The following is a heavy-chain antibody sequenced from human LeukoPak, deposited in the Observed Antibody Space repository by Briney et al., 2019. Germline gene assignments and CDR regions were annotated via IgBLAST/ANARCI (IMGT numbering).Heavy chain of an antibody. CDR1: GGTFSIYA. D-gene: IGHD6-6*01. CDR3: ARDLSPYSSSSYNWFDP. V-gene: IGHV1-69*05. CDR2: IIPIFGTA. J-gene: IGHJ5*02. Sequence: SVTVSCMASGGTFSIYAISWVRQAPGQGLEWMGGIIPIFGTANYAQKFQGRVTITTDESTSTAYMELSSLRSEDTAVYYCARDLSPYSSSSYNWFDPWGQGTLVTVSS.